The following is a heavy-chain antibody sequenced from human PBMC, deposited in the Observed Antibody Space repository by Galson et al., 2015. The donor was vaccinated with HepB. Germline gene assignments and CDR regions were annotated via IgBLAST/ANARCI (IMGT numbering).Heavy chain of an antibody. Sequence: CAISGDSVSSNSAAWNWIRQSPSRGLEWLGRTYYRSKWYNDYAVSVKSRITINPDTSKNQFSLQLNSVTPEDTAVYYCARDLRGYDYVWGTFDYWGQGTLVTVSS. J-gene: IGHJ4*02. CDR2: TYYRSKWYN. D-gene: IGHD3-16*01. CDR1: GDSVSSNSAA. V-gene: IGHV6-1*01. CDR3: ARDLRGYDYVWGTFDY.